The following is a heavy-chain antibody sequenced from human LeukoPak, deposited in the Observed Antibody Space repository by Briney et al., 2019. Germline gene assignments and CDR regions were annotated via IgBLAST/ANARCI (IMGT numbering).Heavy chain of an antibody. Sequence: GESLKISCKGSGYSFINYWIGWVRQMPGKGLEWMGIIYPGDSRTTYSPSFQGQVTISVDKSITTAYLQWNSLKASDTAMYYCARRRYCSSTSCYRVVHFDYWGQGTLVTVSS. D-gene: IGHD2-2*02. J-gene: IGHJ4*02. CDR2: IYPGDSRT. CDR3: ARRRYCSSTSCYRVVHFDY. CDR1: GYSFINYW. V-gene: IGHV5-51*01.